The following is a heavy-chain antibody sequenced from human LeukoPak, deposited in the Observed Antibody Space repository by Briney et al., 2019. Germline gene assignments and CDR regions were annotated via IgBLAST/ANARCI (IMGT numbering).Heavy chain of an antibody. CDR3: ARAGGSSWYVSLYY. CDR1: GGTFSSNV. CDR2: IIPIIGTP. D-gene: IGHD6-13*01. J-gene: IGHJ4*02. V-gene: IGHV1-69*04. Sequence: SVKVSCKASGGTFSSNVISWVRRAPGQGLEWMGRIIPIIGTPDYAQKFQGRVTITADKSTNTAYMELTSLKSDGTAVYYCARAGGSSWYVSLYYWGQGTLVTVSS.